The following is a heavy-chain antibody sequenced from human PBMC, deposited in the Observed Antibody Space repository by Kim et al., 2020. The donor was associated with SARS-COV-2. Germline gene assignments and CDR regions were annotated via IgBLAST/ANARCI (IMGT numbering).Heavy chain of an antibody. J-gene: IGHJ4*02. D-gene: IGHD2-21*02. V-gene: IGHV4-59*08. Sequence: NPSLQRRVTITADTSKNQFSLKLSSVTAADTAVYYCARHFTGYGGNSFNYWGQGTLVTISS. CDR3: ARHFTGYGGNSFNY.